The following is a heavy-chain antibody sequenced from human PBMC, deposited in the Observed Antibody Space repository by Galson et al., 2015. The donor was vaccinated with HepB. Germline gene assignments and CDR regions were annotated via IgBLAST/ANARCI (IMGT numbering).Heavy chain of an antibody. CDR3: AKDFGSGSYYTMKYYYGMDV. V-gene: IGHV3-9*01. J-gene: IGHJ6*02. D-gene: IGHD3-10*01. CDR2: ISWNSGSI. Sequence: SLRLSCAASGFTFDDYAMHWVRQAPGKGLEWVSGISWNSGSIGYADSVKGRFTISRDNAKNSLYLQMNSLRAEDTALYYCAKDFGSGSYYTMKYYYGMDVWGQGTTVTVSS. CDR1: GFTFDDYA.